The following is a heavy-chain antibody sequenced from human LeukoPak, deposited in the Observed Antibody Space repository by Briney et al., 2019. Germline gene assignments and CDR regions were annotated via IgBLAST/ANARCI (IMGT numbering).Heavy chain of an antibody. CDR3: ARVRVVTAIAYLYYYYYGMDV. V-gene: IGHV4-34*01. CDR2: INHSGST. J-gene: IGHJ6*02. CDR1: GVSFSGYY. Sequence: KASETLSLTCAVYGVSFSGYYWSWIRQPPGKGLEWIGEINHSGSTNYNPSLKSRVTISVDTSKNQFSLKLSSVTAADTAVYYCARVRVVTAIAYLYYYYYGMDVWGQGTTVTVSS. D-gene: IGHD2-21*02.